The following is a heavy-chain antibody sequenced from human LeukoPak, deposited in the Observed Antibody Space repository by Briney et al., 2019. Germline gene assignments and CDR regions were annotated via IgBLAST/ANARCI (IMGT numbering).Heavy chain of an antibody. CDR1: GDSVNNYY. J-gene: IGHJ4*02. CDR2: IYYSGST. Sequence: SETLSLTCTVSGDSVNNYYWNWIRQPPGKGLEWIGYIYYSGSTNYNPSLKSRVTISVDTSKNQFSLKLSSVTAADTAVYYCARVSGYDFWSGSNYFDYWGQGTLVTVSS. CDR3: ARVSGYDFWSGSNYFDY. D-gene: IGHD3-3*01. V-gene: IGHV4-59*02.